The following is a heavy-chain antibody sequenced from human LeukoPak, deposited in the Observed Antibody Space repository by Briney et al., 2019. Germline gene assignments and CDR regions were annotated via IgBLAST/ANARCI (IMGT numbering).Heavy chain of an antibody. CDR3: ARDGDSYCSSTSCYLFDY. CDR1: GFTFSSYT. D-gene: IGHD2-2*01. CDR2: ISSNGGST. J-gene: IGHJ4*02. Sequence: GGSLRLSCAASGFTFSSYTMHWVRQAPGKGLEYVSAISSNGGSTYYANSVKGRFTISRDNSKNTLYLQMGSLRAEDMAVYYCARDGDSYCSSTSCYLFDYWGQGTLVTVSS. V-gene: IGHV3-64*01.